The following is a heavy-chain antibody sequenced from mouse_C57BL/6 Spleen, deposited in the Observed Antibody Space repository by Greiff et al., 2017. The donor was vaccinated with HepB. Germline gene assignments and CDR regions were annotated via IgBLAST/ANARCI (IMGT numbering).Heavy chain of an antibody. CDR1: GFTFSDYG. CDR3: ARSLYYYGSSSGFAY. D-gene: IGHD1-1*01. CDR2: ISSGSSTI. Sequence: EVKLVESGGGLVKPGGSLKLSCAASGFTFSDYGMHWVRQAPEKGLEWVAYISSGSSTIYYADNVKGRFTISRDNAKNTLFLQMTSLRSEDTAMYYCARSLYYYGSSSGFAYWGQGTLVTVSA. V-gene: IGHV5-17*01. J-gene: IGHJ3*01.